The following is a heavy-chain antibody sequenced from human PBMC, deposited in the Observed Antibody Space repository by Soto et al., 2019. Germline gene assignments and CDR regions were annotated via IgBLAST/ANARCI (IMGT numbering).Heavy chain of an antibody. CDR3: ARDDGPYGMDV. V-gene: IGHV4-59*01. Sequence: SETLSLTCTVSGGSISSYYWSWIRQPPGKGLEWIGYIYYSGSTDYNPSLKSRVTISVDTSKNQFSLKLSSVTAADTAVYYCARDDGPYGMDVWGQGTTVTVSS. J-gene: IGHJ6*02. CDR2: IYYSGST. CDR1: GGSISSYY.